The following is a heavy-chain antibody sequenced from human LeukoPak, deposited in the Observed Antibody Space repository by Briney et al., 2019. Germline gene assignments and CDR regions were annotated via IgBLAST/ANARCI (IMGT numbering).Heavy chain of an antibody. CDR3: ARDTPRSAFDI. Sequence: GGSLRLSCAASGFTFSNYIMNWVRQAPGKGLEWVSYISSSSSTIYYADSVKGRFTISRDNAKNSLYLQMNSLRAEDTAVYYCARDTPRSAFDIWGQGTMVTVSS. V-gene: IGHV3-48*04. CDR1: GFTFSNYI. J-gene: IGHJ3*02. CDR2: ISSSSSTI.